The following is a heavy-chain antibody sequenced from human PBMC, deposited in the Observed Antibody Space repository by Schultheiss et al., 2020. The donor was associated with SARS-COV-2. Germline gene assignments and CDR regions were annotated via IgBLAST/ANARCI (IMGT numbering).Heavy chain of an antibody. CDR1: GFTFSSYD. Sequence: GGSLRLSCAASGFTFSSYDMHWVRQATGKGLEWVSAIGTAGDPYYPGSVKGRFTISRENAKNSLYLQMNSLRAEDTAVYYCARAVNHYYDSSGYYYVYSGMDVWGQGTTVTVSS. CDR3: ARAVNHYYDSSGYYYVYSGMDV. CDR2: IGTAGDP. J-gene: IGHJ6*02. V-gene: IGHV3-13*05. D-gene: IGHD3-22*01.